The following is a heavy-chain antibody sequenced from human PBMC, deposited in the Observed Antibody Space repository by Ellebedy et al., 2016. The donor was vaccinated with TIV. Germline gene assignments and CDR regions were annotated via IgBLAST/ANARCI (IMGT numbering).Heavy chain of an antibody. V-gene: IGHV4-39*07. CDR1: GGSISSSSYY. CDR2: IYYSGST. Sequence: SETLSLTXTVSGGSISSSSYYWGWIRQPPGKGLEWIGSIYYSGSTYYNPSLKSRLTISVDTSKNQFSLKLSSVTAADTAVYYCARLAPRITTVRGAPGGPWGQGTLVTVSS. CDR3: ARLAPRITTVRGAPGGP. D-gene: IGHD3-10*01. J-gene: IGHJ5*02.